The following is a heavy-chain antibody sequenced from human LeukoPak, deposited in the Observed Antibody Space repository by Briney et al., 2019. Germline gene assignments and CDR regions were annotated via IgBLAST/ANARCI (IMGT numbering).Heavy chain of an antibody. CDR3: ARGTGTIFGVVIKRNWFDP. CDR1: GFTFSSYS. V-gene: IGHV3-21*01. CDR2: ISSSSSYI. D-gene: IGHD3-3*01. J-gene: IGHJ5*02. Sequence: GGSLRLSCAASGFTFSSYSMNWVRQAPGKGLEWVSSISSSSSYIYYADSVKGRFTISRDNAKNSLYLQMNSLRAEDTAVYYCARGTGTIFGVVIKRNWFDPWGQRTLVTVSS.